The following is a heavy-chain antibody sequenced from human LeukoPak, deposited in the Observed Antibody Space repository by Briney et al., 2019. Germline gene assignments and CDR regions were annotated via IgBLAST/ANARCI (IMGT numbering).Heavy chain of an antibody. J-gene: IGHJ5*02. CDR2: ISAYKGNT. CDR1: GYTFTSYG. V-gene: IGHV1-18*01. Sequence: ASVKVSXMASGYTFTSYGISWVRQAPGQGLEWMGWISAYKGNTKYAQKLPVRVTMTTATSTSTASMELRSLRSDDTAVYYCAREIDAASFDPWGQGTLVTVSS. CDR3: AREIDAASFDP. D-gene: IGHD2-2*01.